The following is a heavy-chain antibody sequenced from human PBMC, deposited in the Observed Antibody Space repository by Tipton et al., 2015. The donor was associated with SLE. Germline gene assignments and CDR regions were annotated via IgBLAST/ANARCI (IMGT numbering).Heavy chain of an antibody. J-gene: IGHJ4*02. CDR2: IYYSGST. CDR1: GGSVSSGSYS. Sequence: LRLSCTVSGGSVSSGSYSWSWIRQPPGKGLEWIGYIYYSGSTNYNPSLKSRVTISVDTSKNQFSLKLSSVTAADTAVYYCARGGEGASFGKYDFWGQGTLVTVSS. D-gene: IGHD1-26*01. CDR3: ARGGEGASFGKYDF. V-gene: IGHV4-61*01.